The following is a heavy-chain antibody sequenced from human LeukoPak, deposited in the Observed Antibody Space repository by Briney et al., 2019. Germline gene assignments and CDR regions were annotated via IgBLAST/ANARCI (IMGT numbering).Heavy chain of an antibody. CDR1: GGSISSGGYY. J-gene: IGHJ4*02. CDR3: ARVGRSGSYCDY. D-gene: IGHD1-26*01. CDR2: IYHSGST. Sequence: SETLSLTCTVSGGSISSGGYYWSWIRQPPGKGLEWIGYIYHSGSTYYNPSLKSRVTISVDRSKKQFSLRLTSVTAADTAMYYCARVGRSGSYCDYWGQGTLVTVSS. V-gene: IGHV4-30-2*01.